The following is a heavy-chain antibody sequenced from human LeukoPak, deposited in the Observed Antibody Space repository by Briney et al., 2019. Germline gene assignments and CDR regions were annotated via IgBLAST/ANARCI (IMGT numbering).Heavy chain of an antibody. J-gene: IGHJ5*02. CDR1: GFTFSSYA. CDR2: ISYDGSNK. Sequence: GGSLRLSCAASGFTFSSYAMHWVRQAPGKGLEWVAVISYDGSNKYYADSVKGRFTISRDNSKNTLYLQMNSLRAEDTAVYYCAKDEKWELVSWFDPWGQGTLVTVSS. D-gene: IGHD1-26*01. CDR3: AKDEKWELVSWFDP. V-gene: IGHV3-30*04.